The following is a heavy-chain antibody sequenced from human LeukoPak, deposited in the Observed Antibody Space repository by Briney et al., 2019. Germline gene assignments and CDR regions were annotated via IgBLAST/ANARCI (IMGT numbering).Heavy chain of an antibody. CDR3: LAQYYFDF. CDR2: IKSKADGGTT. Sequence: PGGSLRLSCAASGFTFSSYAMSWVRQAPGKGLEWVGRIKSKADGGTTNYAAPVKGRFIISGDDSKSTLYLQLNSLKTEDTAVYYCLAQYYFDFWGQGTLVTVSS. D-gene: IGHD4-11*01. J-gene: IGHJ4*02. V-gene: IGHV3-15*01. CDR1: GFTFSSYA.